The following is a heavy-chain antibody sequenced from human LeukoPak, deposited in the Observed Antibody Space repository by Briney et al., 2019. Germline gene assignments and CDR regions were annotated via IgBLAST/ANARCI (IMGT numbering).Heavy chain of an antibody. V-gene: IGHV4-34*01. CDR1: GGSFSGYY. Sequence: SETLSLTCAVYGGSFSGYYWSWIRQPPGKGLEWIGEINHSGSTNYNPSLKSRVTISVDTSKNQFSLKLSSVTAADTAVYYCARVRVRFLEWLLLGPRNYYYYYYMDVWGKGTTVTVSS. J-gene: IGHJ6*03. CDR3: ARVRVRFLEWLLLGPRNYYYYYYMDV. D-gene: IGHD3-3*01. CDR2: INHSGST.